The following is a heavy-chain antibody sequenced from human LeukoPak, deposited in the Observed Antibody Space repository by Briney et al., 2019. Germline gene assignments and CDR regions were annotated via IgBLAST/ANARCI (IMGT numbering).Heavy chain of an antibody. D-gene: IGHD6-13*01. V-gene: IGHV3-30-3*01. CDR2: ISYDGSNK. CDR1: GFTFSSYA. J-gene: IGHJ6*02. CDR3: ARGEAAAGYYYYGMDV. Sequence: HPGGSLRLSCAASGFTFSSYAMHWVRQAPGKGLEWVAVISYDGSNKYYADSVKGRFTISRDNSKNTLYLQMNSLRAEDTAVYYRARGEAAAGYYYYGMDVWGQGTTVTVSS.